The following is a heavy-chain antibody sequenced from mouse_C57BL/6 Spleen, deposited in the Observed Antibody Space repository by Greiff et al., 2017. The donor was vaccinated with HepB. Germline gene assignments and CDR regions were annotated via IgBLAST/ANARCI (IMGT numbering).Heavy chain of an antibody. CDR3: ARSDYADLAWFAY. CDR1: GYTFTSYG. Sequence: QVQLQQSGAELARPGASVKLSCKASGYTFTSYGISWVKQRTGQGLEWIGEIYPRSGNTYYNEKFKGKATLTAGKSSSTAYMELRSLTSEDSAVYFCARSDYADLAWFAYWGQGTLVTVSA. D-gene: IGHD1-1*02. CDR2: IYPRSGNT. J-gene: IGHJ3*01. V-gene: IGHV1-81*01.